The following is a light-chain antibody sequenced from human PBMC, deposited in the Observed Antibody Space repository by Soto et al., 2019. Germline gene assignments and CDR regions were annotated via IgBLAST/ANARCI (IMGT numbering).Light chain of an antibody. CDR3: QEYNNWPRGYS. CDR1: QSVSSN. Sequence: EIVMTQSPATLPVSPGEIATLSCRATQSVSSNLAWYQQKPGQAPRRLIYGASTRATGIPARFSGSGSGTEFTLTISRLQSEDFAVYYCQEYNNWPRGYSFGEGTKLVLK. CDR2: GAS. V-gene: IGKV3-15*01. J-gene: IGKJ2*03.